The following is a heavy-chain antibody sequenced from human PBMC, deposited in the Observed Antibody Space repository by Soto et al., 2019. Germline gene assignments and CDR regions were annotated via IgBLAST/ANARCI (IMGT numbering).Heavy chain of an antibody. CDR2: IIPIFGTA. D-gene: IGHD2-2*02. Sequence: GASVKVSCKASGGTFSSYAISWVRQAPGQGLEWMGGIIPIFGTANYAQKFQGRVTITADESTSTAYMELSSLRSEDTAVYYCARAPGCDCSSTSCYTCYYYGMDVWGQGTTVTVSS. CDR3: ARAPGCDCSSTSCYTCYYYGMDV. J-gene: IGHJ6*02. CDR1: GGTFSSYA. V-gene: IGHV1-69*13.